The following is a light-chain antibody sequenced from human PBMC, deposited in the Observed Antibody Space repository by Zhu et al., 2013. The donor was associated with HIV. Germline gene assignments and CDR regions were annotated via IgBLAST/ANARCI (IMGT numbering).Light chain of an antibody. V-gene: IGKV1-33*01. CDR3: QQCDNLPLT. CDR1: QDISNY. CDR2: DAS. J-gene: IGKJ4*01. Sequence: DIQMTQSPSSLSASVGDRVTITCQASQDISNYLNWYQQKPGKAPKLLIYDASNLETGVPSRFSGSGSGTDFTFTISSLQPEDIATYYCQQCDNLPLTFGRGTKVEIK.